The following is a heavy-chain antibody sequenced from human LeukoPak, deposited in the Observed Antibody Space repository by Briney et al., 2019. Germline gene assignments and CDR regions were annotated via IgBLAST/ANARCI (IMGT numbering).Heavy chain of an antibody. CDR3: ASALGSSWYFYDY. Sequence: ASVKVSCKASGYRFTSYDMHWVRQAPGQGLEWMGGIIPIFGTPNYAQKFQGRVTITADESTSTAYMELSRLRSEDTAVYYCASALGSSWYFYDYWGQGTLVTVSS. D-gene: IGHD6-13*01. V-gene: IGHV1-69*13. J-gene: IGHJ4*02. CDR1: GYRFTSYD. CDR2: IIPIFGTP.